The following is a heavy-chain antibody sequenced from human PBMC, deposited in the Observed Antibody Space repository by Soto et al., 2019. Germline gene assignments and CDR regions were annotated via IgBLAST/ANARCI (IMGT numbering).Heavy chain of an antibody. CDR2: IIGSGGTT. V-gene: IGHV3-23*01. CDR1: GFTFSNFA. CDR3: ARDGGYSFGPGNYYGMDV. D-gene: IGHD5-18*01. Sequence: EVQLLESGGGLVQPGGSLRLSCAASGFTFSNFAMSWVRQAPGKGLEWVSGIIGSGGTTYYADSVKGRFTISRDKSKATLALQMNRLRAEYTGIYYCARDGGYSFGPGNYYGMDVWGQGTTVTVSS. J-gene: IGHJ6*02.